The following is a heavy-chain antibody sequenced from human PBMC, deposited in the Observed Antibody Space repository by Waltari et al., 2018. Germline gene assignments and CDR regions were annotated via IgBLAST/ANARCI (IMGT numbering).Heavy chain of an antibody. CDR1: GGSISSRSYY. CDR2: ISYSGST. V-gene: IGHV4-39*01. J-gene: IGHJ6*03. D-gene: IGHD3-16*01. Sequence: QLQLQESGPGLVQPSETLSLTCPVSGGSISSRSYYWGWIRQPPGKGLEWIGSISYSGSTYYNPSLKSRVTISVDTSKNQFSLKLSSVTAADTAVYYCARTTTLGYYYYMDVWGKGTTVTVSS. CDR3: ARTTTLGYYYYMDV.